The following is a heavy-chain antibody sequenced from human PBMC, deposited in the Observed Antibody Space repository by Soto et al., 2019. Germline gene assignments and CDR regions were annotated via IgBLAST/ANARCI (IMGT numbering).Heavy chain of an antibody. V-gene: IGHV3-9*01. CDR2: ISWNSGSI. J-gene: IGHJ4*02. CDR1: GFTFDDYA. CDR3: AKDTTRGSSSLRREFDY. Sequence: EVQLVESGGGLVQPGRSLRLSCAASGFTFDDYAMHWVRQAPGKGLEWVSGISWNSGSIGYADSVKGRFTISRDNAKNSLYLQMNSLRAEDTALYYCAKDTTRGSSSLRREFDYWCQGTLVTVSS. D-gene: IGHD6-6*01.